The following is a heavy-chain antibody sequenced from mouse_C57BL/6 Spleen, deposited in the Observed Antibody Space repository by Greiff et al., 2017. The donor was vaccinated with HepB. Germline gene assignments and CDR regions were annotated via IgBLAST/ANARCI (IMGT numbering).Heavy chain of an antibody. J-gene: IGHJ2*01. V-gene: IGHV1-72*01. CDR1: GYTFTSYW. Sequence: QVQLQQPGAELVKPGASVKLSCKASGYTFTSYWMHWVKQWPGRGLEWIGMIDPNSGGTKYNEKFKSKATLTVDKPSSTAYMQLSSLTSEDSAVYYCARSIYYYGYFDYWGQGTTLTVSS. D-gene: IGHD1-1*01. CDR2: IDPNSGGT. CDR3: ARSIYYYGYFDY.